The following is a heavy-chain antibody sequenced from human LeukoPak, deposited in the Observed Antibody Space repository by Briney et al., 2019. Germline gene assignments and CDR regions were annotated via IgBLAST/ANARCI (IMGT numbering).Heavy chain of an antibody. J-gene: IGHJ4*02. CDR3: ARGPPYIVVVTAIGFFDY. D-gene: IGHD2-21*02. CDR1: GGSISRSDYY. V-gene: IGHV4-30-4*01. CDR2: IYYSGIT. Sequence: PSETLSLTCSVSGGSISRSDYYWSWIRQPPGKGLEWIGYIYYSGITYYNPSLKSRVTISVDTSKNQFSLKLSSVTAADTAVYYCARGPPYIVVVTAIGFFDYWGQGTLVTVSS.